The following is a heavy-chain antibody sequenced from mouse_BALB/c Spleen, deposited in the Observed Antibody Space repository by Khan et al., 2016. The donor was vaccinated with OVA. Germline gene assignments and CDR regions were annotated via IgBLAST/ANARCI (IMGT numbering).Heavy chain of an antibody. CDR2: IDPTTGYT. J-gene: IGHJ3*01. D-gene: IGHD1-1*01. CDR1: GYTFTNYW. V-gene: IGHV1-7*01. Sequence: QVQLQQSGAELAKPGASVKMSCKASGYTFTNYWMHWVKQRPGQGLEWIGYIDPTTGYTEYNQKFKDKATLTADKSSSTAYMQLSSLTSEDSAVYYCTSHGSTCTWFGYWGQGTLVTVSA. CDR3: TSHGSTCTWFGY.